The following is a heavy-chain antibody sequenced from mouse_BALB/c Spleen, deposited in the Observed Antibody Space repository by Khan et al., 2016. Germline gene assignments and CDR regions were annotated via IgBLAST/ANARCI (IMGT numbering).Heavy chain of an antibody. CDR3: ARLYYYGSSDY. Sequence: VKLLESGGGLVQPGGSLKLPCAASGLDFSRYFMSLVRQATKKGLEWIGEINPDSSTINYTPSLKDKFIISKDNAKNTLYLEMVKVRSWNTALYYCARLYYYGSSDYWGQGTTLTVSS. CDR1: GLDFSRYF. V-gene: IGHV4-1*02. CDR2: INPDSSTI. D-gene: IGHD1-1*01. J-gene: IGHJ2*01.